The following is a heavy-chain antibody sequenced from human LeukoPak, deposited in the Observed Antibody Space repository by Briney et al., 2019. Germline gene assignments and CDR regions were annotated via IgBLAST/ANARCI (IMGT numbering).Heavy chain of an antibody. CDR1: GDSISAFY. CDR2: ISNGGSSGST. J-gene: IGHJ4*02. V-gene: IGHV4-59*01. Sequence: SETLSLTCTVSGDSISAFYWSWIRQSPGKRPEWIGYISNGGSSGSTNYNPSLKSRVSISADTSKNQFSLRLTSVTAADTAVYYCARFSGGTSRVDYWGQGTLVTVSS. CDR3: ARFSGGTSRVDY.